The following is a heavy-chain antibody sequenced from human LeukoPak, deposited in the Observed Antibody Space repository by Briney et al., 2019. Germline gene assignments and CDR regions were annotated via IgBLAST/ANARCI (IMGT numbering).Heavy chain of an antibody. V-gene: IGHV3-49*03. CDR1: GFTFGDYA. J-gene: IGHJ6*03. D-gene: IGHD6-13*01. Sequence: GGSLRLSCTASGFTFGDYAMSWFRQAPGKGLEWVGFIRSKAYGGTTEYAASVKGRFTISRDDSKSIAYLQMNSLKTEDTAVYYCTRVGYSSSWRQYYYYYYMDVWGKGTTVTVSS. CDR2: IRSKAYGGTT. CDR3: TRVGYSSSWRQYYYYYYMDV.